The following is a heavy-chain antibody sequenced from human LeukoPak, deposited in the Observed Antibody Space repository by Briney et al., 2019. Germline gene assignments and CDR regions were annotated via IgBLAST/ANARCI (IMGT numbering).Heavy chain of an antibody. D-gene: IGHD3-10*01. V-gene: IGHV3-30*18. CDR3: AKDVSMAPGSPLGY. Sequence: PGGSLRLSCAASGFTFSSYGMHWVRQAPGKGLEWVAVISYDGSNKYYAGSVKGRFTISRDNSKNTLYLQMNSLRAEDTAVYYCAKDVSMAPGSPLGYWGQGTLATVSS. CDR1: GFTFSSYG. CDR2: ISYDGSNK. J-gene: IGHJ4*02.